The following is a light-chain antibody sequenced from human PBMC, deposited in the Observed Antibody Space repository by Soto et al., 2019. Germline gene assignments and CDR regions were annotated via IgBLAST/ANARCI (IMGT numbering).Light chain of an antibody. J-gene: IGKJ2*01. CDR2: DAS. CDR3: QQYNSYSYT. CDR1: QIISTW. V-gene: IGKV1-5*01. Sequence: PMTQSPSTLSASVGDSVTITCRASQIISTWLAWYQQKPGKAPKLLIYDASTLQSGVPSRFSGSGSGTEFTLTISSLQPDDFATYYCQQYNSYSYTFGQGTKLEIK.